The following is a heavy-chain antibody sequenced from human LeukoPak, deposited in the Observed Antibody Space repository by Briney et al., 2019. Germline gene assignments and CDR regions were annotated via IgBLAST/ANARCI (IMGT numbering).Heavy chain of an antibody. J-gene: IGHJ6*01. D-gene: IGHD3-3*01. V-gene: IGHV1-18*01. CDR3: AGDRALELYYYYGRDL. CDR2: LSSYNGNT. CDR1: GYTFTSYG. Sequence: ASVEVFCKASGYTFTSYGISWVRQAPGQGLEWMGWLSSYNGNTNYAQKLQGRVTMTRDTSSSTAYMELRSLGSDDTGVYYCAGDRALELYYYYGRDLGRQGTGVRVSS.